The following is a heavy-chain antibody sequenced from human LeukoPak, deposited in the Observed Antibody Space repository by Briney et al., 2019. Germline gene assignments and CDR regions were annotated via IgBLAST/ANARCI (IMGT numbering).Heavy chain of an antibody. CDR1: GGSISSSSYY. CDR3: ARDLLYYYDTPTGVPDY. V-gene: IGHV4-39*02. Sequence: PSETLSLTCTVSGGSISSSSYYWAWIRQPPGKGLEWIGNIFYSGSTYYNPSLKSRVTISVDTSKNQFSLKLSSVTAADTAVYYCARDLLYYYDTPTGVPDYWGQGTLVTVSS. J-gene: IGHJ4*02. CDR2: IFYSGST. D-gene: IGHD3-22*01.